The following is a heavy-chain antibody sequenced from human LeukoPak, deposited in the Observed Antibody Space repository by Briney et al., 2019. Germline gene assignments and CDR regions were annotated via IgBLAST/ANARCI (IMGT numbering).Heavy chain of an antibody. D-gene: IGHD2-8*02. CDR3: ATYRQVLLPFES. V-gene: IGHV3-23*01. Sequence: GGSLRLSCAASGFTFSSNAMTWVRQAPGQGLECVSAITAGGDTTYYADSVKGRFTISRDNSRNTLYLQLNALRAEDTAVYYCATYRQVLLPFESWGQGTLVTVSS. J-gene: IGHJ4*02. CDR2: ITAGGDTT. CDR1: GFTFSSNA.